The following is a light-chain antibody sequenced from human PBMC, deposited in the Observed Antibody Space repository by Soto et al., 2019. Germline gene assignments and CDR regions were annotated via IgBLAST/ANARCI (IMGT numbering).Light chain of an antibody. J-gene: IGKJ1*01. CDR2: GAS. Sequence: EIVMTQSPATLSVSPGERVTLSCRASQSVSSNLAWYQQKPGQAPRLLMYGASTRATGVPVRFSGSGSGTEFTLTISSLQSEDFAVYYCQHYHNWPRTFGQGTKVEIK. CDR1: QSVSSN. CDR3: QHYHNWPRT. V-gene: IGKV3-15*01.